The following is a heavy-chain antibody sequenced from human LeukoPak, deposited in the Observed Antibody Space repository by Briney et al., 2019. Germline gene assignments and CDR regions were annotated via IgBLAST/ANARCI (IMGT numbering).Heavy chain of an antibody. CDR2: IYYSGST. CDR1: GGSISSGDYY. J-gene: IGHJ5*02. D-gene: IGHD4-17*01. CDR3: ARVDTVTTVSFGWFDP. V-gene: IGHV4-30-4*01. Sequence: PSETLSLTCTVSGGSISSGDYYWSWIRQPPGKGLEWIGYIYYSGSTYYNPSLKSRVTISVDTSKNQFSLKLSSVTAADTAAYYCARVDTVTTVSFGWFDPWGQGTLVTVSS.